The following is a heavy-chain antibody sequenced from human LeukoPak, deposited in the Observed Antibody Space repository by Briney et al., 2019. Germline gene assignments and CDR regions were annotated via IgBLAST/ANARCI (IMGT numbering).Heavy chain of an antibody. Sequence: SETLSLTCTVSGGSISSYYWSWIRQPAGKGLEWIGRIYTSGSTNYNPSLKSRVTISVDTSRNQLSLRVNSVTAADTAVYYCARGTGSDFESWGQGTLVTVSS. CDR2: IYTSGST. CDR1: GGSISSYY. CDR3: ARGTGSDFES. J-gene: IGHJ4*02. V-gene: IGHV4-4*07. D-gene: IGHD2-2*01.